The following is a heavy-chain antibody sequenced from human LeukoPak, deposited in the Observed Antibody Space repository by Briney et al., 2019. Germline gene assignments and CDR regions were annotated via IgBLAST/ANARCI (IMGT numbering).Heavy chain of an antibody. V-gene: IGHV6-1*01. CDR2: TYYRSKWYN. CDR1: GDIVSSNSAA. D-gene: IGHD3-9*01. CDR3: ARSAAFLDILTGYTGWFDP. J-gene: IGHJ5*02. Sequence: SQTLSLTCAISGDIVSSNSAAWNWIRQSPSRGLEWLVRTYYRSKWYNDYAVSVKSRITINPDTSKNQFSLQLNSVTPEDTAVYYCARSAAFLDILTGYTGWFDPWGQGTLVTVSS.